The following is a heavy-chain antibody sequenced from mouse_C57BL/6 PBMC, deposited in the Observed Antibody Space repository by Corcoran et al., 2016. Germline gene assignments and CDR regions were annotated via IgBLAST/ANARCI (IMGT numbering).Heavy chain of an antibody. V-gene: IGHV9-3*01. CDR1: GYTFTTYG. J-gene: IGHJ4*01. CDR3: ARRYYGSSLYYAMDY. D-gene: IGHD1-1*01. CDR2: INTYSGVP. Sequence: QIQLVQSGPELKKPGETVKISCKASGYTFTTYGMSWVKQAPGKGLKWMGWINTYSGVPTYADDFKGRFAFSLETSASTAYLQINNLKKEDTATYFCARRYYGSSLYYAMDYLGQGTSVTVSS.